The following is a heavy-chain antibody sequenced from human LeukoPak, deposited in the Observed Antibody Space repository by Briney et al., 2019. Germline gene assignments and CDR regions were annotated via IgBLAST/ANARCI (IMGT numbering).Heavy chain of an antibody. D-gene: IGHD3-22*01. V-gene: IGHV4-38-2*02. CDR1: GYSISSGYY. Sequence: SETLSLTCTVSGYSISSGYYWGWIRQPPGKGLEWIGSIYYSGSTNYNPSLKSRVTISVDTSKNQFSLKLSSVTAADTAVYYCARVWDYYDSSGYPRWAAFDIWGQGTMVTVSS. J-gene: IGHJ3*02. CDR3: ARVWDYYDSSGYPRWAAFDI. CDR2: IYYSGST.